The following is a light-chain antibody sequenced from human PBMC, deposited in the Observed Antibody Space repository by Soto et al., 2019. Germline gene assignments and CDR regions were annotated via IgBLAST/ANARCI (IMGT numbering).Light chain of an antibody. CDR3: QHYNSYSEA. CDR1: QSIGDT. CDR2: GAS. J-gene: IGKJ1*01. V-gene: IGKV3-15*01. Sequence: EIVMTQSPATLSVSPGGRATLSCRASQSIGDTLAWYQQKPGQAPRLLIYGASSRVTGFPARFSGSGSGTDFTLTISSLQSDDFATYYCQHYNSYSEAFGQGTKVDIK.